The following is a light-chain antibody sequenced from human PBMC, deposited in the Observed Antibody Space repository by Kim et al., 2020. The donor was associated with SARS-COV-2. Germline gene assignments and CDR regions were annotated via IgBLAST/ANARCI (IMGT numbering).Light chain of an antibody. CDR2: GAS. CDR1: QSVNTN. Sequence: EIVMTQSPATLSVSPRERATLSCRASQSVNTNLAWYQQKPGQAPRLLIYGASTRATGIPARFSGSGSGTEFTLTISSLQSEDFALYYCQQYNKWPTFGQGTRLEIK. V-gene: IGKV3-15*01. J-gene: IGKJ5*01. CDR3: QQYNKWPT.